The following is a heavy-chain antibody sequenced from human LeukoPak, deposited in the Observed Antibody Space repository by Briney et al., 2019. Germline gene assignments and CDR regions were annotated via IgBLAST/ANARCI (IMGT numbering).Heavy chain of an antibody. V-gene: IGHV3-30*18. D-gene: IGHD1-26*01. CDR2: ISYDGSNK. CDR3: AKDIGGGLFDY. Sequence: PGGSLRLSCATGFTFSSFSMHWVRQAPGKGLEWVAVISYDGSNKYYADSVKGRFTISRDNAKNSLYLQMNSLRAEDTALYYCAKDIGGGLFDYWGQGTLVTVSS. J-gene: IGHJ4*02. CDR1: GFTFSSFS.